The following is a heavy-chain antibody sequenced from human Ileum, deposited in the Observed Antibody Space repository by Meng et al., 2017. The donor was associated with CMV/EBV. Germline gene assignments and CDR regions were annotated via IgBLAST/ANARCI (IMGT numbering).Heavy chain of an antibody. V-gene: IGHV3-7*01. Sequence: GESLKISCAASGFTFRDCWMTWVRQAPGKGLEWVAEIKKDGSGKYYVDSVRGRFTISRDNAKNSLYLQINGLRAEDTAVYYCGRDPEFGALDYWVQGRLVTVSS. D-gene: IGHD1-26*01. CDR2: IKKDGSGK. CDR3: GRDPEFGALDY. J-gene: IGHJ4*02. CDR1: GFTFRDCW.